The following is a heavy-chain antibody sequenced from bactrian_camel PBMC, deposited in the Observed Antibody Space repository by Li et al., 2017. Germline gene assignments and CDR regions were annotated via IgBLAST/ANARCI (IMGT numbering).Heavy chain of an antibody. CDR1: GNGDGSGY. J-gene: IGHJ4*01. V-gene: IGHV3S53*01. CDR3: AAETPPCTVIGGMKPPSWFTY. Sequence: HVQLVESGGGSVQPGGSMTLSCAVTGNGDGSGYRCTGWFRQAPGQEREGVAIIDTDDRTVHADSVKGRFAISKDSGKNSLYLQMNNLKPEDTAMYYCAAETPPCTVIGGMKPPSWFTYWGRGTQVTVS. D-gene: IGHD3*01. CDR2: IDTDDRT.